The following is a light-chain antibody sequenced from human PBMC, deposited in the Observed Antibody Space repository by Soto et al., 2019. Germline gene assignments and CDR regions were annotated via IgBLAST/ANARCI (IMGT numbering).Light chain of an antibody. Sequence: QSALTQPASVAGSPGQSITISCTGTSSDVGTYNLVSWYQQLPDKAPKLIIHEVNKRPSGVSTRFSGSKSGNTAYLTISGLQPDDDADYHCYSYAGSSTYVVGTGTKLTVL. CDR1: SSDVGTYNL. J-gene: IGLJ1*01. CDR3: YSYAGSSTYV. CDR2: EVN. V-gene: IGLV2-23*02.